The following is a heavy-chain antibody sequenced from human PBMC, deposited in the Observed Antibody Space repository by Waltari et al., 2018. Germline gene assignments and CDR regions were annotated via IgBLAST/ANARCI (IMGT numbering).Heavy chain of an antibody. CDR3: AREDRSGSFPLDY. D-gene: IGHD1-26*01. Sequence: EVQLVESGGGLVQPGGSLRLSCAASGFTFSTYSMNWVRQAPGKGLEWVSYISSVSSTIYYADSVKGRFSISRDNAKNSLYLQMNSLRAEDMAVYYCAREDRSGSFPLDYWGQGTLVTVSS. CDR1: GFTFSTYS. V-gene: IGHV3-48*04. CDR2: ISSVSSTI. J-gene: IGHJ4*02.